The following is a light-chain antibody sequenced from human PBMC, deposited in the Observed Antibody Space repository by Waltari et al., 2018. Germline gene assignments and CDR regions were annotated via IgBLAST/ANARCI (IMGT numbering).Light chain of an antibody. V-gene: IGKV1-5*01. Sequence: DTQLSQFPSTLAASVGDRVTITCRAREAINKWLAWYQQKPGKAPKVLIYDASTLQSGVPSRFSGSGSGTEFTLTIDSLQPDDFATYYCQQFNSYPHTFGQGTKLEIK. CDR2: DAS. J-gene: IGKJ2*01. CDR3: QQFNSYPHT. CDR1: EAINKW.